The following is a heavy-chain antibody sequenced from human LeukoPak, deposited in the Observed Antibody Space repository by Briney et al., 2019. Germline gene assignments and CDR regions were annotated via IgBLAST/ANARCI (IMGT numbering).Heavy chain of an antibody. CDR2: MNGDGSEK. CDR3: TKGGHLDY. V-gene: IGHV3-7*01. Sequence: PGGSLRLSCAASGFSFSTFWMAWVRQAPGKGLEWVADMNGDGSEKHYLDSERGRFTISRDNAKNSLYLQMNSLRVEDTATYYCTKGGHLDYWGQGTLVTVSS. J-gene: IGHJ4*02. CDR1: GFSFSTFW. D-gene: IGHD3-16*01.